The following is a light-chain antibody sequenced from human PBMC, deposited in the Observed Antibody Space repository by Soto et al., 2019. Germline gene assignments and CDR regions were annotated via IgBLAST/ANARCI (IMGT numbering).Light chain of an antibody. CDR3: QQYTNWPPNT. V-gene: IGKV3-15*01. J-gene: IGKJ5*01. Sequence: EIVLTQSPGTLSLSPGERATLSCRASQSVSSSDLAWYQQRPGQAPRLRIYGASTRATGVPARFSGRGSGTEFTLTISSLQSEDFAVYYCQQYTNWPPNTFGQGTRLEIK. CDR2: GAS. CDR1: QSVSSSD.